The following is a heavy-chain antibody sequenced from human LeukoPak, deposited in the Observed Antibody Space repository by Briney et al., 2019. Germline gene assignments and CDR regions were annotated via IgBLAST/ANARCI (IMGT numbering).Heavy chain of an antibody. D-gene: IGHD3-22*01. J-gene: IGHJ4*02. V-gene: IGHV4-61*02. CDR3: ARMYYDSSGYYGGHYFDY. CDR2: IYTSGST. CDR1: GGSISSGSYY. Sequence: SETLSLTCTASGGSISSGSYYWSWIRQPAGKGLEWTGRIYTSGSTNYNPSLKSRVTISVDTSKNQFSLKLSSVTAVDTAVYYCARMYYDSSGYYGGHYFDYWGQGTLVTVSS.